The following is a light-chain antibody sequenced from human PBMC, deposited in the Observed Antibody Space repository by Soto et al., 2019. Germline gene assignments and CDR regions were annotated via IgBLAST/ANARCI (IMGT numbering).Light chain of an antibody. CDR2: DAS. CDR1: QSVSSY. V-gene: IGKV3-11*01. J-gene: IGKJ1*01. CDR3: QQYNKWPRT. Sequence: EIVLTQSPATLSLSPGERATLSCRASQSVSSYLAWYQQKPGQAPRLLIYDASNRATGIPAWFSGSGSGTEFTLIISSLQSEDFAIYYCQQYNKWPRTFGQGTKVDIK.